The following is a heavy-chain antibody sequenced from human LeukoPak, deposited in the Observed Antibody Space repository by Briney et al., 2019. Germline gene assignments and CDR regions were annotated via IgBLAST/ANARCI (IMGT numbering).Heavy chain of an antibody. CDR2: ISSSSSTI. CDR3: ASTPSTYYDFWSGHY. CDR1: GFTFSSYS. V-gene: IGHV3-48*01. D-gene: IGHD3-3*01. Sequence: SGGSLRLSCAASGFTFSSYSMNWVRQAPGKGLEWVSYISSSSSTIYYADSVKGRFTISRDNAKNSLYLQMNSLRAEDTAVYYCASTPSTYYDFWSGHYWGQGTLVTVSS. J-gene: IGHJ4*02.